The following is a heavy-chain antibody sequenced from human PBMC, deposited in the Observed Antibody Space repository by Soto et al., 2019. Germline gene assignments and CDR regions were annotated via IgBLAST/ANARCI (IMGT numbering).Heavy chain of an antibody. CDR1: GFTFSSYA. D-gene: IGHD1-7*01. CDR3: ARQEGFNWNYVGFDP. CDR2: ISYSGGST. Sequence: PGGSLRLSCAASGFTFSSYAMSWVRQAPGKGREWVSAISYSGGSTYYADSVKGRFTISRDNSKNTLYLQMNSLRAEDTSVYYCARQEGFNWNYVGFDPWGQGTLVTVSS. J-gene: IGHJ5*02. V-gene: IGHV3-23*01.